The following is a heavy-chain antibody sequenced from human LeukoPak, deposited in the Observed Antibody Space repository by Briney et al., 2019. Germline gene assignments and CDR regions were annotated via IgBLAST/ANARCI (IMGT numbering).Heavy chain of an antibody. V-gene: IGHV1-46*01. D-gene: IGHD5-12*01. CDR1: GYTFTGYY. J-gene: IGHJ4*02. Sequence: GASVKVSCKASGYTFTGYYVHWVRQAPGQGLEWMGEINPSGGSTSYAQKFQGRITVTRDTYTNTVYMDLSSLRSEDTATYYCARGAPTTRIGAGRFDYWGQGSLLTVAS. CDR3: ARGAPTTRIGAGRFDY. CDR2: INPSGGST.